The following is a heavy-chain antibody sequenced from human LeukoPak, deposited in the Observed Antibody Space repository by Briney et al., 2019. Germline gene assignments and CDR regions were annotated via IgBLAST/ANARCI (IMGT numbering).Heavy chain of an antibody. Sequence: GGSLRLSCAASGFTFSSYSMDWVRQAPGKGLEWVSYISSSSSTIYYADSVKGRFTISRDNAKNSLYLQMNSLRAEDTAVYYCARDGDSYVVWFDYWGQGTLVTVSS. CDR3: ARDGDSYVVWFDY. CDR1: GFTFSSYS. CDR2: ISSSSSTI. J-gene: IGHJ4*02. V-gene: IGHV3-48*01. D-gene: IGHD5-18*01.